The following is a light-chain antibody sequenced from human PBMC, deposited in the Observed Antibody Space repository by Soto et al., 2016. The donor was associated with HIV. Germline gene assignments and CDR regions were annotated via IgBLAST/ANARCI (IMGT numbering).Light chain of an antibody. J-gene: IGKJ4*01. V-gene: IGKV1-12*01. CDR2: GAS. Sequence: DIQMTQSPSSVSASVGDRVTITCRASQGISSWLVWYQQKPGKAPKLLIYGASSLQSGVLSRFSGSGSGTDFSLTISSLQPEDFATYYCQQANSFPLTFGGGPRWRSN. CDR1: QGISSW. CDR3: QQANSFPLT.